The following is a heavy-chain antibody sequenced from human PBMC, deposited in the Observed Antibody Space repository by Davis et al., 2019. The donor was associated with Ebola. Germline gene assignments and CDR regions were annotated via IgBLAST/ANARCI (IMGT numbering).Heavy chain of an antibody. CDR3: ARDITVTTSGWFDP. J-gene: IGHJ5*02. CDR2: IYYSGST. CDR1: GGSISSGGYY. D-gene: IGHD4-17*01. V-gene: IGHV4-31*03. Sequence: LRLSCTVSGGSISSGGYYWSWIRQHPGKGLEWIGYIYYSGSTYYNPSLKSRVTISVDTSKNQFSLKLSSVTAADTAVYYCARDITVTTSGWFDPWGQGTLVTVSS.